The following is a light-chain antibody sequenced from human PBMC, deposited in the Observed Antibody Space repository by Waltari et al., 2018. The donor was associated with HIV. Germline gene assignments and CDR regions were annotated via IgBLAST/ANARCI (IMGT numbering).Light chain of an antibody. CDR2: RNN. J-gene: IGLJ2*01. Sequence: QSVLTQSPSASGTPGQRVTISCSGSSSNIGSNSVYWYKYLPGTAPKLLLYRNNQRPSGVPDRFSGSKSGTSASLAISGLRSEDEAHYYCATWTDSLSGVVFGGGTKLRVL. CDR3: ATWTDSLSGVV. CDR1: SSNIGSNS. V-gene: IGLV1-47*01.